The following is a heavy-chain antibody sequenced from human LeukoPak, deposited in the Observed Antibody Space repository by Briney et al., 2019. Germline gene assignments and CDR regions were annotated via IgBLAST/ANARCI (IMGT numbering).Heavy chain of an antibody. Sequence: SETLSLTCAVYGGSFSGYYWSWIRQPPGKGLEWIGEINHSGSTNHNPSLKSRVTISVDTSKNQFSLKLSSVTAADTAVYYCASGGRSGYYRNKNWFDPWGQGTLVTVSS. D-gene: IGHD3-3*01. V-gene: IGHV4-34*01. CDR1: GGSFSGYY. J-gene: IGHJ5*02. CDR3: ASGGRSGYYRNKNWFDP. CDR2: INHSGST.